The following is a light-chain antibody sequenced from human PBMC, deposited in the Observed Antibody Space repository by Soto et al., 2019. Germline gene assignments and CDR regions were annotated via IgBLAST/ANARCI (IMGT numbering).Light chain of an antibody. CDR1: QSVDSY. CDR2: DLS. J-gene: IGKJ4*01. CDR3: QQRRNWPLT. Sequence: EIVLPQSPATLSLSAGESATLSCRASQSVDSYLTWYQQKPGQAPRLLIYDLSKRATGIPVRFSGSVSGTDFPLTISSLEPEDVAIYYCQQRRNWPLTFGGGTKVEIK. V-gene: IGKV3-11*01.